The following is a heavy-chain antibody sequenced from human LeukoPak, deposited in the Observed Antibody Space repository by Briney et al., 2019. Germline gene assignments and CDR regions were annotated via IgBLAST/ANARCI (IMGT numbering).Heavy chain of an antibody. Sequence: GGSLRLSCAASGFTFSSYEMNWVRQAPGKGLEWVSYISSSGSTIYYADSVKGRFTISRDNAKNSLYLQMNSLRAEDTAVYYCASHGPNYYDSIYDYWGQGTLVTVSS. V-gene: IGHV3-48*03. J-gene: IGHJ4*02. CDR1: GFTFSSYE. D-gene: IGHD3-22*01. CDR3: ASHGPNYYDSIYDY. CDR2: ISSSGSTI.